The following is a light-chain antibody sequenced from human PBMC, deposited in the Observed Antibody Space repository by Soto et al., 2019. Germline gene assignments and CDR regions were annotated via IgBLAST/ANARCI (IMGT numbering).Light chain of an antibody. V-gene: IGKV3-20*01. CDR1: QNISNNY. Sequence: IVLPQSPGTLSLSPGERATLSCRASQNISNNYVAWYQQRPGQAPRLLIFGAYTRAIGIPDSFSGSGSETDFTLTISRLEPEDFAVYFCQQYGGSRPTFCGGTKVDIK. CDR3: QQYGGSRPT. J-gene: IGKJ4*01. CDR2: GAY.